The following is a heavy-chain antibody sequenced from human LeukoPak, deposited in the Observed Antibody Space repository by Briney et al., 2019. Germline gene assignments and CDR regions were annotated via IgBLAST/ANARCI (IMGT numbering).Heavy chain of an antibody. J-gene: IGHJ5*02. CDR1: GGSFSGYY. V-gene: IGHV4-34*01. CDR2: INHSGST. D-gene: IGHD3-22*01. Sequence: SQTLSLTCAVYGGSFSGYYWSWIRQPPGKGLEWIGEINHSGSTNYNPSLKSRVTISVDTSKNQFSLKLSSVTAADTAVYYCARGLKQYYYDWFDPWGQGTLVTVSS. CDR3: ARGLKQYYYDWFDP.